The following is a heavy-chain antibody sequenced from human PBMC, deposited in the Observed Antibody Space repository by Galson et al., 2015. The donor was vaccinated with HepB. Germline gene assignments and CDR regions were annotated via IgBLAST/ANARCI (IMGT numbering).Heavy chain of an antibody. Sequence: SETLSLTCAVSGGSISSSNWWSWVRQPPGKGLEWIGEIYNSESTNYNPSLKSRVTISVDKPKNQFSLNLTSVTAADTAMYYCARFRFGEYFDLWGRGTLVTVSS. J-gene: IGHJ2*01. CDR1: GGSISSSNW. CDR3: ARFRFGEYFDL. D-gene: IGHD3-16*01. CDR2: IYNSEST. V-gene: IGHV4-4*02.